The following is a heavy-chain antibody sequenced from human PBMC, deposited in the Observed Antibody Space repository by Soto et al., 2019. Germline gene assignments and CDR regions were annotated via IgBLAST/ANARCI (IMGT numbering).Heavy chain of an antibody. V-gene: IGHV1-69*13. CDR2: IIPIFRTA. CDR1: GGDFSNYA. J-gene: IGHJ4*02. CDR3: ATSRRVVPAASFDY. D-gene: IGHD2-2*01. Sequence: SVKVSCKASGGDFSNYAISWVRQAPGQGPEWMGGIIPIFRTATYAQKFQGRVTITADDSTRTAYMELSSLRSEDTAVYYCATSRRVVPAASFDYWGQGTLVTVSS.